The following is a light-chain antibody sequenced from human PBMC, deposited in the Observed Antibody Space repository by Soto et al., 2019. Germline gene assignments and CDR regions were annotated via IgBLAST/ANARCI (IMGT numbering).Light chain of an antibody. CDR2: GAS. J-gene: IGKJ1*01. CDR1: QSVSSSY. CDR3: QQYINWPRT. Sequence: EIVLTQSPGTLSLSPGERATLSCRASQSVSSSYLAWYQQRPGQAPRLLIYGASIRATDIPARFIGSGSGTEFTLTISSLQSEDFAVYYCQQYINWPRTFGQGTKVDIK. V-gene: IGKV3-15*01.